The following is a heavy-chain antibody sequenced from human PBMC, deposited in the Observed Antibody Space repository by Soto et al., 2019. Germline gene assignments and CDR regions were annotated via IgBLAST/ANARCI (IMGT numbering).Heavy chain of an antibody. CDR2: MNPSTGNT. CDR1: GYTFTSSD. J-gene: IGHJ5*02. CDR3: ARGRIIVAGGFDP. V-gene: IGHV1-8*01. Sequence: QVQLVQSGAGVKKPGASVKVSCKASGYTFTSSDIIWVGQATGQGLEWMGWMNPSTGNTDSAEKFQGRLTMTRNTSISTVYMELSSLSFEATAVYYCARGRIIVAGGFDPWGQGTLVTVSS. D-gene: IGHD6-19*01.